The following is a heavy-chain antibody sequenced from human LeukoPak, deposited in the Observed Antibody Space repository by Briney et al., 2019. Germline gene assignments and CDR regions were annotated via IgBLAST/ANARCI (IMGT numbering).Heavy chain of an antibody. Sequence: SVKVSCKASGGTFSSYAISWVRQAPGQGLEWMGGIIPIFGIANYAQKFQGRVTITADESTSTAYMELSSLRSGDTAVYYCARDLGQLLSGEFGYWGQGTLVTVSS. J-gene: IGHJ4*02. CDR3: ARDLGQLLSGEFGY. CDR2: IIPIFGIA. D-gene: IGHD2-2*01. CDR1: GGTFSSYA. V-gene: IGHV1-69*13.